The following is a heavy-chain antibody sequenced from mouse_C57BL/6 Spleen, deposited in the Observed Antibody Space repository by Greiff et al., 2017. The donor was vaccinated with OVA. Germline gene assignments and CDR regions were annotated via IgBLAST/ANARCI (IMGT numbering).Heavy chain of an antibody. J-gene: IGHJ2*01. CDR1: GFSLSTSGMG. Sequence: QVTLKVSGPGILQSSQTLSLTCSFSGFSLSTSGMGVSWISQPSGKGLVWLEHIYWDDAKRYNPSLKSRLTIAKDTSRNQVFLKITSVDTADTATYYCARRHGSSGYFDYWGQGTTLTVSS. CDR2: IYWDDAK. D-gene: IGHD1-1*01. CDR3: ARRHGSSGYFDY. V-gene: IGHV8-12*01.